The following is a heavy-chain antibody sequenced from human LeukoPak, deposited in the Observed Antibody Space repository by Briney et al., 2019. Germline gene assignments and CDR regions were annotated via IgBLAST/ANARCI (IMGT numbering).Heavy chain of an antibody. J-gene: IGHJ5*02. D-gene: IGHD6-13*01. V-gene: IGHV4-4*09. CDR3: ARREGSGSEGYSSSFNWFDP. CDR1: GVSISSYY. CDR2: IYTSGST. Sequence: SETLSLTCTVSGVSISSYYWSWIRQPPGKGLEWIGYIYTSGSTNYNPSLKSRVTISVDTSKNQFSLKLSSVTAADTAVYYCARREGSGSEGYSSSFNWFDPWGQGTLVTVSS.